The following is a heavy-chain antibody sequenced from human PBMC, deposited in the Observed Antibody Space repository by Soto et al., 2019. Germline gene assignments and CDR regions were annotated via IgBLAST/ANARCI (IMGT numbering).Heavy chain of an antibody. J-gene: IGHJ3*01. D-gene: IGHD2-15*01. Sequence: EMHLLESGGELVQPGGSLRLSCAASGFTFSTYAMTWVRQAPGKGLEYVSAISGGGVTTYYADSMKGRFTISRDNSKNTLCLHMNSLRAEDTAVYYCAKDRDDIGMVDAFEVWGQGTMVTVSS. CDR2: ISGGGVTT. CDR1: GFTFSTYA. CDR3: AKDRDDIGMVDAFEV. V-gene: IGHV3-23*01.